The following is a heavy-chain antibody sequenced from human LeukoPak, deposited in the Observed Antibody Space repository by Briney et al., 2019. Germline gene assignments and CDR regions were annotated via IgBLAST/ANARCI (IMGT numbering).Heavy chain of an antibody. V-gene: IGHV3-74*01. D-gene: IGHD1-26*01. CDR2: INSDGSST. J-gene: IGHJ6*02. CDR1: LFTFSSYW. CDR3: ARVRSGSSAGNFGMDV. Sequence: PGWALRLSCAASLFTFSSYWMHWVGQPRGRGLAGVSRINSDGSSTSYADSVKGRFTISRDNAKNTLYLQMNSLRAEDTAVYYCARVRSGSSAGNFGMDVWGQGTTVTVSS.